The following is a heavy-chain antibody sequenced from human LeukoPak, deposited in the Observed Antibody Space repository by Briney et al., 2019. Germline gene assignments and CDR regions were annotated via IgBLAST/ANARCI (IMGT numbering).Heavy chain of an antibody. CDR3: ARGTAMVPFDY. J-gene: IGHJ4*02. Sequence: SETLSLTCTVSGGSVSSGSYYWSWIRQPPGKGLEWIGYIYHSGSTYYNPSLKSRVTISVDRSKNQFSLKLSSVTAADTAVYYCARGTAMVPFDYWGQGTLVTVSS. D-gene: IGHD5-18*01. CDR2: IYHSGST. V-gene: IGHV4-30-2*01. CDR1: GGSVSSGSYY.